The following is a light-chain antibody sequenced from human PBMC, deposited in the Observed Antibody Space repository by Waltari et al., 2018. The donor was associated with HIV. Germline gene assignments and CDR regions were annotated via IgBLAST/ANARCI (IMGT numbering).Light chain of an antibody. CDR1: QSVTSNH. CDR2: GVS. Sequence: EIVLTQSPGTLSLSPGEGATLSCRASQSVTSNHLAWYLQKPGQAPRLLIYGVSSRATGVPDRFSGSGSGTDFSLTISRLEPEDFAVYYCQQYGSSPLTFGGGTKVDIK. CDR3: QQYGSSPLT. V-gene: IGKV3-20*01. J-gene: IGKJ4*01.